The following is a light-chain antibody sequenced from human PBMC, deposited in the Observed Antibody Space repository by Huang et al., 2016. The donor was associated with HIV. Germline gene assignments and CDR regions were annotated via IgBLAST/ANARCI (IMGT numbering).Light chain of an antibody. Sequence: IQMTQSPSSLSASVGDRVTITCRASQTISSYLNWFQQTPGKAPKLLIYATSNLQSGVPSRFSGSGSATDFTLTISSLQPEDFATYYCQQSYSTPYTFGQGTKVEIK. CDR3: QQSYSTPYT. CDR1: QTISSY. V-gene: IGKV1-39*01. CDR2: ATS. J-gene: IGKJ2*01.